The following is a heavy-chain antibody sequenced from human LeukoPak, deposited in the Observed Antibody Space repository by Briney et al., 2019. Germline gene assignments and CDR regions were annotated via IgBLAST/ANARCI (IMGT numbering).Heavy chain of an antibody. J-gene: IGHJ4*02. CDR1: GYSFTDYW. V-gene: IGHV5-51*01. CDR2: IFPGDSDI. CDR3: ARHPGDYFYLDY. Sequence: GESLKISCKASGYSFTDYWIGWVRQMPGKGLEWMGIIFPGDSDIRYSPSFQGQVTISADKSISTACLQWSSLKASDTAIYYCARHPGDYFYLDYWGQGTLVTVSS. D-gene: IGHD4-17*01.